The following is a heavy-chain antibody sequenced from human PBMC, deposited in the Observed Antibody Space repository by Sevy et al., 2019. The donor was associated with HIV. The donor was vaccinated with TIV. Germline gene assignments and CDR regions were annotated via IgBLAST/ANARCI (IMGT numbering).Heavy chain of an antibody. CDR2: ISPSGGST. CDR3: ARRYGGNSHYYYYGMDV. D-gene: IGHD2-21*02. Sequence: GGSLRLSCAASGFTFTTYAMSWVRQAPGKGLEWVSGISPSGGSTYYADSVKGRFTISRDNSKNTLYLQMNSLRAEDTAVYYGARRYGGNSHYYYYGMDVWGQGTTVTVSS. V-gene: IGHV3-23*01. CDR1: GFTFTTYA. J-gene: IGHJ6*02.